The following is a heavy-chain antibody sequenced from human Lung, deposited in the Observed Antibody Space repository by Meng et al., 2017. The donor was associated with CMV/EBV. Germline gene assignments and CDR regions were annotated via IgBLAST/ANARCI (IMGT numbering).Heavy chain of an antibody. D-gene: IGHD6-13*01. J-gene: IGHJ4*02. CDR3: ARFLGSSSWSFRLDS. CDR1: GGSISSYY. Sequence: SETLSLXXTVSGGSISSYYWNWIRQPPGKGLEWIGYIYHSGSTNYNPSLKSRVSMSLDTSKNQFSLKVSSVTAADTAVYYCARFLGSSSWSFRLDSWGQGTXVTVSS. CDR2: IYHSGST. V-gene: IGHV4-59*01.